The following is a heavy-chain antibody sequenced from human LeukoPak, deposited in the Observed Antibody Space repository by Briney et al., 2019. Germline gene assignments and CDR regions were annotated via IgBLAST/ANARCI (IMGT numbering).Heavy chain of an antibody. CDR2: INHSGST. CDR3: ARDVLRFLEWLPRYYYYGMDV. D-gene: IGHD3-3*01. J-gene: IGHJ6*02. CDR1: GGSFSGYY. Sequence: SETLSLTCAVYGGSFSGYYWSWIRQPPGKGLEWIGEINHSGSTNCNPSLKSRVTISVDTSKNQLSLKLSSVTAADTAVYYCARDVLRFLEWLPRYYYYGMDVWGQGTTVTVSS. V-gene: IGHV4-34*01.